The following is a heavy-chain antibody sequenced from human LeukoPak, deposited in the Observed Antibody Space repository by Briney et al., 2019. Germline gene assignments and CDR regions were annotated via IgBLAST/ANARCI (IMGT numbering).Heavy chain of an antibody. V-gene: IGHV1-18*01. Sequence: ASVKVSCKASGYTFTSYGISWVRQAPGQGLEGMGWISAYNGNTNYAQKLQGRVTMTTDTSTNTADMELRSLRFDDTAVYYCARDLPLFDDRFAFEIWGQGTKVTVSS. D-gene: IGHD3-10*02. CDR3: ARDLPLFDDRFAFEI. J-gene: IGHJ3*02. CDR1: GYTFTSYG. CDR2: ISAYNGNT.